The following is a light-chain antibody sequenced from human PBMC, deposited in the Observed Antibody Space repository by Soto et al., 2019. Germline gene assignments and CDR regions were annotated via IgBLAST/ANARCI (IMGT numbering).Light chain of an antibody. V-gene: IGKV1-39*01. CDR3: QHTFRSPRR. Sequence: DIQLTQSPPSLSASVGDTITITCRASQSVSTYLNWYQQRPGKAPSLLIYSAISLQSGVPSRFSGSGSGTDFTLTIRNLQPEDFAVDYCQHTFRSPRRFGQGPKVDIK. CDR2: SAI. CDR1: QSVSTY. J-gene: IGKJ1*01.